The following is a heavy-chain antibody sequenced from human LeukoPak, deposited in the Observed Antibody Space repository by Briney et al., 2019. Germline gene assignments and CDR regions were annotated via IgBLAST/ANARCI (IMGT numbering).Heavy chain of an antibody. CDR1: GFTFSSYG. V-gene: IGHV3-33*01. CDR2: MWYDGSNK. Sequence: GGSLRLSCAASGFTFSSYGMHWVRQAPGKGLEWVAVMWYDGSNKYYADSVKGRFTISRDNSKNTLYLQMNSLRAEDTAVYYCARIDILTGQLDPWGQGTLVTVSS. D-gene: IGHD3-9*01. CDR3: ARIDILTGQLDP. J-gene: IGHJ5*02.